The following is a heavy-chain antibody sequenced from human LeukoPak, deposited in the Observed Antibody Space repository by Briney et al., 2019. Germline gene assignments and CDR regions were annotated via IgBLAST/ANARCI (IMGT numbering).Heavy chain of an antibody. CDR1: GGSISSGRYY. CDR3: ARSSLEARPIAARANCFDP. CDR2: INTSGNT. V-gene: IGHV4-61*02. D-gene: IGHD6-6*01. J-gene: IGHJ5*02. Sequence: PSETLSLTCTVSGGSISSGRYYWSWIRQPAGKGLEWIGRINTSGNTNYNPSLKSRVTISVDTSKSQFSPKLSSVTAADTAVYYCARSSLEARPIAARANCFDPWGQGTLVTVSS.